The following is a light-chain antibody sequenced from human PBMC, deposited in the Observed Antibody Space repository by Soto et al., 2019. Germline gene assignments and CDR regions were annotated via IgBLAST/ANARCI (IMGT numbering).Light chain of an antibody. CDR3: CSFAGGPYV. V-gene: IGLV2-23*02. CDR2: EVT. J-gene: IGLJ1*01. CDR1: SSNVGNYNL. Sequence: QSALTQPASVSGSPGQSITISCTGTSSNVGNYNLVSWYQQHPGAAPTLVIFEVTKRPSGVSNRFSGSRSGNTASLTISGLQTEDEADYYCCSFAGGPYVFGTGTQLTVL.